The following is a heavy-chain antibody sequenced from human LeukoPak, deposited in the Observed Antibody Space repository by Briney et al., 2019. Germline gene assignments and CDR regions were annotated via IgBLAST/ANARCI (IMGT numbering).Heavy chain of an antibody. V-gene: IGHV3-72*01. D-gene: IGHD1/OR15-1a*01. CDR1: GFTFSDYY. CDR3: TRSCTGTRLYYFDY. Sequence: PGGSLRLSCTASGFTFSDYYIDWVRQAPGKGLEWVGRTRKKANSYTTEYAASVKGRFTISRDDSKNLLYLQMNSLTTDDTAVYYCTRSCTGTRLYYFDYWGQGTLVTVSS. CDR2: TRKKANSYTT. J-gene: IGHJ4*02.